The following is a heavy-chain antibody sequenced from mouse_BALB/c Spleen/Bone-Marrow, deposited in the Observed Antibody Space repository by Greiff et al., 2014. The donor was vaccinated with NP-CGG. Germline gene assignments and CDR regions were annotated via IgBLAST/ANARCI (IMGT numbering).Heavy chain of an antibody. Sequence: EVKLMESGPELVKPGASVKISCKASGYTFTDYNMHWVKQSHGKSLEWIGYIYPYNGGTGYNQKFKSKATLTVDNSSSTAYMEPRSLTSEDSAVYYCARSYGNWYFDVWGAGTTVTVSS. CDR1: GYTFTDYN. D-gene: IGHD2-10*02. J-gene: IGHJ1*01. V-gene: IGHV1S29*02. CDR2: IYPYNGGT. CDR3: ARSYGNWYFDV.